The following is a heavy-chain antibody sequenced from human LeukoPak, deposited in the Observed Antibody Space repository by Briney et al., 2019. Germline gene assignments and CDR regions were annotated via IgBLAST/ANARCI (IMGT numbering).Heavy chain of an antibody. D-gene: IGHD5-12*01. Sequence: ASVKVSCKAFGYSFTSYYIHWVRQAPGQGLEWMGIINPSGGTTTYAQKFQGRFTMTRGTSTSTVYMELSSLRSEDTAVHYCARTYIVATSNFDYWGQGTLVTVSS. CDR3: ARTYIVATSNFDY. V-gene: IGHV1-46*01. J-gene: IGHJ4*02. CDR1: GYSFTSYY. CDR2: INPSGGTT.